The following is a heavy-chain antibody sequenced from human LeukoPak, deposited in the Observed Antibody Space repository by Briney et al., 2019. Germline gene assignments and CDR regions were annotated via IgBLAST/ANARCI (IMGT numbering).Heavy chain of an antibody. CDR1: GGTFSSYA. Sequence: ASVKVSCKASGGTFSSYAISWVRQAPGRGLEWMGGIIPIFGTANYAQKFQGRVTITADESTSTAYMELSSLRSEDTAVYYCARGPPVGGFEELLLDAFDIWGQGTMVTVSS. CDR3: ARGPPVGGFEELLLDAFDI. J-gene: IGHJ3*02. D-gene: IGHD3-10*01. V-gene: IGHV1-69*01. CDR2: IIPIFGTA.